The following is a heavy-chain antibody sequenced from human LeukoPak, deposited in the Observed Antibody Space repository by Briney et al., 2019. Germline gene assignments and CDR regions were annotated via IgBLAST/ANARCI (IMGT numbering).Heavy chain of an antibody. V-gene: IGHV3-33*01. CDR3: ARDFSGGWIDY. CDR2: IWHDGTNT. CDR1: GFDFSNYG. J-gene: IGHJ4*02. D-gene: IGHD2-15*01. Sequence: GGSLRLSCAVSGFDFSNYGMHWVRQAPGKGLEWVAIIWHDGTNTYYADSVKGRFTLSRDNSKNTLYLQMNSLRGEDTAVYYCARDFSGGWIDYWGRGTLVTVSS.